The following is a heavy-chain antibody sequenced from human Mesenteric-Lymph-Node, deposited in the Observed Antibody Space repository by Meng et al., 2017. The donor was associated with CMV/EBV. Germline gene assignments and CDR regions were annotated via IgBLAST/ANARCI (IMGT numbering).Heavy chain of an antibody. CDR2: INHSGST. J-gene: IGHJ4*02. D-gene: IGHD3-9*01. V-gene: IGHV4-34*01. CDR1: CGSFMGSS. CDR3: ARGSSYDILTGYFDY. Sequence: WGARSLKPLQTPTVTCAAKCGSFMGSSWNWNRQSPGKGLEWIWEINHSGSTTYNPSFPSRIIISVDTSTNQISLNMSSVTAADTAVYYCARGSSYDILTGYFDYWGQGALVTVSS.